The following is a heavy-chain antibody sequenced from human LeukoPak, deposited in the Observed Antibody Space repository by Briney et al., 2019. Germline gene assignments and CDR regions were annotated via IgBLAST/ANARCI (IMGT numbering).Heavy chain of an antibody. CDR2: IKQDGSEK. CDR1: GFTFSSYW. CDR3: ARMDYDFWSGYAIDY. Sequence: GGSLRLSCTAYGFTFSSYWMSWVRQAPGKGLEWVANIKQDGSEKYYADSVKGRFTISRDNAKNSLYLQMNSLRAEDTAVYYCARMDYDFWSGYAIDYWGQGTLVTVSS. V-gene: IGHV3-7*01. J-gene: IGHJ4*02. D-gene: IGHD3-3*01.